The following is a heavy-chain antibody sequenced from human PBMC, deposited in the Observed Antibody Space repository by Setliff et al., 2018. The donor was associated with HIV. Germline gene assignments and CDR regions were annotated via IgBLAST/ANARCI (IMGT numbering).Heavy chain of an antibody. CDR2: IYYSGST. J-gene: IGHJ4*02. CDR1: GGSISSGGYY. V-gene: IGHV4-31*03. D-gene: IGHD4-17*01. CDR3: AREIYGGNSRPFDY. Sequence: SETLSLTCTVSGGSISSGGYYWSWIRQHPGKGLEWIGFIYYSGSTYHNPSLKSRVTISVDTSKNQFPLKLNSVTAADTAVYYCAREIYGGNSRPFDYWGQGTLVTVSS.